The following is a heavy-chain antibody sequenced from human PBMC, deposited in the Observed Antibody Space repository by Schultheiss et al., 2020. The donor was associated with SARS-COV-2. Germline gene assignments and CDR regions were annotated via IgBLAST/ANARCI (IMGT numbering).Heavy chain of an antibody. Sequence: GGSLRLSCAASGLSFTTYGMHWVRQAPGKGLEWVAVISKDGSSEYYTDSVKGRFTISRDNSKNTLHLQMNSLKTEDTAVYYCTTRLRSGCAPWGQGTLVTVSS. CDR1: GLSFTTYG. D-gene: IGHD4-17*01. V-gene: IGHV3-30*03. CDR2: ISKDGSSE. J-gene: IGHJ4*02. CDR3: TTRLRSGCAP.